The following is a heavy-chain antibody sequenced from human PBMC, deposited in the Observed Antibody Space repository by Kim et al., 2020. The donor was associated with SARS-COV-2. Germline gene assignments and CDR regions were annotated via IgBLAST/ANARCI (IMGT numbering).Heavy chain of an antibody. V-gene: IGHV4-34*01. Sequence: SETLSLTCAVYGGSFSGYYWSWIRQPPGKGLEWIGEINHSGSTNYNPSLKSRVTISVDTSKNQFSLKLSSVTAADTAVYYCARARDCSSTSCYVGYYFD. CDR3: ARARDCSSTSCYVGYYFD. CDR1: GGSFSGYY. CDR2: INHSGST. D-gene: IGHD2-2*01. J-gene: IGHJ4*01.